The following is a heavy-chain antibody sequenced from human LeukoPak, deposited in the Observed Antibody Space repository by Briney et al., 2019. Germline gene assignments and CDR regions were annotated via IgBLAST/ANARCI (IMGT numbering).Heavy chain of an antibody. CDR3: AREDTSGYSDY. CDR2: ISHSGST. D-gene: IGHD3-22*01. V-gene: IGHV4-34*01. Sequence: SETLSLTCAVYGGSFTGFYWSWIRQPPGKRLEWIGEISHSGSTNYNPSLKSRLTISVDTSKNQFSLKLSSVTAADTAVYYCAREDTSGYSDYWGQGTLVTVSS. J-gene: IGHJ4*02. CDR1: GGSFTGFY.